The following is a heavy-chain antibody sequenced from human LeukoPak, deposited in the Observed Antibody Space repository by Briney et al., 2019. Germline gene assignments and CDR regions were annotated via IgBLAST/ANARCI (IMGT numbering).Heavy chain of an antibody. Sequence: SETLSLTCTVSGGSISSYYWSWIRQPPGKGLEWIGYIYYSGSTNYNPSLKSRVTISVDTSKNQFSLKLSSVTAADTAVYYCARHSDFWSGGYFDYWGQGTLVTVSS. D-gene: IGHD3-3*01. V-gene: IGHV4-59*08. CDR3: ARHSDFWSGGYFDY. J-gene: IGHJ4*02. CDR2: IYYSGST. CDR1: GGSISSYY.